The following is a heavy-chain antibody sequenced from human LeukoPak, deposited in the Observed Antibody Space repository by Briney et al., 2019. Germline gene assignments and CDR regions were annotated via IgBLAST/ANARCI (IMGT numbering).Heavy chain of an antibody. D-gene: IGHD6-19*01. V-gene: IGHV3-30*03. J-gene: IGHJ4*02. CDR1: GFTFSSYG. Sequence: PGGSLRLSCAASGFTFSSYGMHWVRQAPGKGLEWVAVISYDGSNKYYADSVEGRFTISRDNDKNSLYLQMSSLRAEDTAIYYCARALYNRGWYPDYFDSWGQGALVTVSS. CDR3: ARALYNRGWYPDYFDS. CDR2: ISYDGSNK.